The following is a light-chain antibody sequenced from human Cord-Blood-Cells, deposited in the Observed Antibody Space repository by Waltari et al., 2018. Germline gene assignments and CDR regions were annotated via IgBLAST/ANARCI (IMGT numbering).Light chain of an antibody. Sequence: EMVLTQSPGTLSLSPGERATLSCRASQSVSSSYLAWYQQKPGQAPRLLIYGASSRATGIPDRFSGSGSGTDFTFTISRLEPEDFAVYYCQQYGSSPWTFGQGTKVEIK. CDR3: QQYGSSPWT. CDR2: GAS. V-gene: IGKV3-20*01. CDR1: QSVSSSY. J-gene: IGKJ1*01.